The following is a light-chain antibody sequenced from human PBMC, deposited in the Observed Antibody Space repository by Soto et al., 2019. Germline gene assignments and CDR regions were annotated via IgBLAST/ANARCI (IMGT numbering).Light chain of an antibody. CDR1: QSTSSW. V-gene: IGKV1-12*01. CDR2: TAS. Sequence: IQMTQSPSTLSASLGDRVTITCRASQSTSSWLAWYQQKPGKAPKLLIYTASNLHSGVPPRFSGSGSGTDFTLTISSLQPEDFATYYCQQTLSFPPTFGQGPRWIS. J-gene: IGKJ1*01. CDR3: QQTLSFPPT.